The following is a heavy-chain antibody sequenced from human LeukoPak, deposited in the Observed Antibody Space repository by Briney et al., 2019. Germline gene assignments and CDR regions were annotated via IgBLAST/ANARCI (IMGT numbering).Heavy chain of an antibody. V-gene: IGHV1-18*01. CDR3: ASYAVTTGFPL. J-gene: IGHJ4*02. CDR1: GYTFTSYG. Sequence: GASVKVSCKASGYTFTSYGISWVRQAPGQGLEWMGWISAYNGNTNYAQKLQGRVTMTTDTSTCTAYMELRSLRSDDTAVYYCASYAVTTGFPLWGQGTLVTVSS. D-gene: IGHD4-17*01. CDR2: ISAYNGNT.